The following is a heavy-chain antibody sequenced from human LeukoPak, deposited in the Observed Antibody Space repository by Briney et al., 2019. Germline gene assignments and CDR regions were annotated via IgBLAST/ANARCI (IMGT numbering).Heavy chain of an antibody. J-gene: IGHJ4*02. CDR1: GFTFSSYW. Sequence: GGSLRLSCAASGFTFSSYWMHWVRQAPGKGLVWVSRINSDGRSTSYADSVKGRFTISRDNAKNTLYLQMNSLRAEDTAVYYCVRGSGSYYNFDYWGQGTLVTVSS. CDR3: VRGSGSYYNFDY. CDR2: INSDGRST. V-gene: IGHV3-74*01. D-gene: IGHD3-10*01.